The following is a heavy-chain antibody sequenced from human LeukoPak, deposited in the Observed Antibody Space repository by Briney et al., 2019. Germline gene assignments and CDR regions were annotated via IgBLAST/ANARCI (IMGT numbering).Heavy chain of an antibody. CDR2: ISYDGSNK. J-gene: IGHJ4*02. Sequence: GGSLRLSCAASGFASSSYGMHWVRQAPGKGLEWVAVISYDGSNKYYADSVKSRFTISRDNPKNTLYLQMNSLRAEDTAVYFCAKRGVVIRVILVGFHKEAYYFDSWGQGALVTVSS. CDR3: AKRGVVIRVILVGFHKEAYYFDS. CDR1: GFASSSYG. V-gene: IGHV3-30*18. D-gene: IGHD3-22*01.